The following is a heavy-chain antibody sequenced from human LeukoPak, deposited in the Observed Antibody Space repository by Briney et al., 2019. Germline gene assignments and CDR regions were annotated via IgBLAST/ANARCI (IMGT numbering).Heavy chain of an antibody. V-gene: IGHV3-7*01. CDR2: IKQDGSEK. CDR1: GFTFSSYW. Sequence: GGSLRLSCAASGFTFSSYWMNWVRQAPGKGLEWVANIKQDGSEKYYVDSVKGRFTISRDNAKNSLYLQMNSLRAEDTAVYYCARDRGLVPYNWFDPWGQGTLVTVSS. D-gene: IGHD6-13*01. J-gene: IGHJ5*02. CDR3: ARDRGLVPYNWFDP.